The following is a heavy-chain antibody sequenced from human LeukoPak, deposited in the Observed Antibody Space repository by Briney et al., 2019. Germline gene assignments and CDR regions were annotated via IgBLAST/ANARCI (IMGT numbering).Heavy chain of an antibody. D-gene: IGHD2-21*02. CDR2: INHTGGT. CDR3: ARGWVTTTSYYYYGMDV. J-gene: IGHJ6*04. Sequence: SETLSLTCAVYGGSFSGYYWTWIRQPPGKGLEWIGEINHTGGTNYNPSLQSRVTISVDTSKSQFSLKLSSVTAADTAVYYCARGWVTTTSYYYYGMDVWGRGTTVTVSS. V-gene: IGHV4-34*01. CDR1: GGSFSGYY.